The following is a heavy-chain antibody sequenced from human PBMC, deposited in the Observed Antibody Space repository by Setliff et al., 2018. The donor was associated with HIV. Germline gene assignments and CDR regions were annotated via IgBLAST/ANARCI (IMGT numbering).Heavy chain of an antibody. Sequence: GESLKISCAASGFTFSNAWMSWVRQAPGKGLEWVGRIKSKTDGGTTDYAAPVKGRFTISRDDSKNTLYLQMNSLKTEDTAVYYCTTIQKLTTPVDYWGQGTLVTVSS. J-gene: IGHJ4*02. CDR1: GFTFSNAW. CDR2: IKSKTDGGTT. CDR3: TTIQKLTTPVDY. D-gene: IGHD4-17*01. V-gene: IGHV3-15*01.